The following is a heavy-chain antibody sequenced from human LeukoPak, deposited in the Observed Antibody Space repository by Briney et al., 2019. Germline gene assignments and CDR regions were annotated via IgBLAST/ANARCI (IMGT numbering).Heavy chain of an antibody. V-gene: IGHV3-30*04. CDR3: ARDGATYYYYYGMDV. D-gene: IGHD1-26*01. J-gene: IGHJ6*02. CDR1: GFTFSSYA. CDR2: ISYDGSNK. Sequence: GRSLRLSCAASGFTFSSYAMYWVRQAPGKGLEWVAFISYDGSNKYYADSVKGRFTISRDNSKNTLYLQMNSLRAEDTAVYYCARDGATYYYYYGMDVRGQGTTVTVSS.